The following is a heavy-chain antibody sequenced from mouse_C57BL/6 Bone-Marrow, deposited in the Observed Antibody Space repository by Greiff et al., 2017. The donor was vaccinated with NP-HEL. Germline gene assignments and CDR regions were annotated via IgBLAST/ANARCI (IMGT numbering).Heavy chain of an antibody. CDR1: GYAFSSSW. Sequence: QVQLQQSGPELVKPGASVKISCKASGYAFSSSWMNWVKQRPGKGLEWIGRIYPGDGDTNYNGKFKGKATLTADKSSSNAYMQLSSLTSEYSAVYFRARVDGIYDYGVCYAIDYWGQGTSVTVSS. CDR2: IYPGDGDT. V-gene: IGHV1-82*01. D-gene: IGHD2-4*01. J-gene: IGHJ4*01. CDR3: ARVDGIYDYGVCYAIDY.